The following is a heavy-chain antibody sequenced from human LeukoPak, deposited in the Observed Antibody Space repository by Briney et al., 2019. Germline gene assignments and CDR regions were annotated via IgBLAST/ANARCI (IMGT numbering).Heavy chain of an antibody. CDR2: ISGSGGRT. CDR1: GFIFSNYA. J-gene: IGHJ4*02. CDR3: AKDGIRYYYDSSGYYGDY. V-gene: IGHV3-23*01. Sequence: GGSLRLSCAASGFIFSNYAMNWVRQTPGKGLEWVSGISGSGGRTFYADSVKGRFTISRDNSMNTLYLQMTSLRAEDTAVYYCAKDGIRYYYDSSGYYGDYWGQGTLVTVSS. D-gene: IGHD3-22*01.